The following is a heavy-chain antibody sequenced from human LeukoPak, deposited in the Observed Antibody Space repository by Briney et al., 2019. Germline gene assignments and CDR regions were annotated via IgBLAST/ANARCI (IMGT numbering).Heavy chain of an antibody. Sequence: GGSLRLSCAASGFTFRSNAMSWVRQAPGKGLEWVSTITSISNTYYPDSVKGRFTISRDNSRDTLYLQMNTLRAEDTAIYYCAHRTAFDSWGQGTLVTVSS. D-gene: IGHD1-14*01. CDR2: ITSISNT. V-gene: IGHV3-23*01. CDR1: GFTFRSNA. J-gene: IGHJ4*02. CDR3: AHRTAFDS.